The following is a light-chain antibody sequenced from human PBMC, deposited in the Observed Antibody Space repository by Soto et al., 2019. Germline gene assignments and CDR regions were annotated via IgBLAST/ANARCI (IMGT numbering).Light chain of an antibody. CDR1: SRDVGGQNY. V-gene: IGLV2-8*01. J-gene: IGLJ1*01. CDR2: AVS. Sequence: QSALTQPPSASGSPGQSVAISCTGTSRDVGGQNYVSWYQQHPGKAPQLIIYAVSNRPSGVPDRFSGSKSANTASLTIAGLRAEDEAYYYCSSHAGNNNEVFGTGTKLTVL. CDR3: SSHAGNNNEV.